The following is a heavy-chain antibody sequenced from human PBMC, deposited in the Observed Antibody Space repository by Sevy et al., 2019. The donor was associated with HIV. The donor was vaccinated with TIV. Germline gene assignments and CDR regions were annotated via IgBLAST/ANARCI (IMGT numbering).Heavy chain of an antibody. D-gene: IGHD4-4*01. Sequence: SETLSLTCTVSGGSISSYYWSWIRQPPGKGLEWIGYIYYSGSTNYNPSLKSRVTISVDTSKNQFSLKLSSVTAADTAVYYGERGGGGGNYYYYYYGMDVWGQGTTVTVSS. CDR3: ERGGGGGNYYYYYYGMDV. V-gene: IGHV4-59*01. CDR1: GGSISSYY. CDR2: IYYSGST. J-gene: IGHJ6*02.